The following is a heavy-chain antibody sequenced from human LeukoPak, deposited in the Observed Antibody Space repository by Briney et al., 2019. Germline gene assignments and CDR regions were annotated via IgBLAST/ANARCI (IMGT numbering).Heavy chain of an antibody. Sequence: LGASLLISCQGPGSTFSSYWIGWARQLPGKGLEWMGIIYPGDSDTRYSPSLQGQVTISVDTSIGTAYLQWSSLKASDTAIYYCARQNDFRLDYWGQGTLVTVSS. CDR3: ARQNDFRLDY. V-gene: IGHV5-51*01. J-gene: IGHJ4*02. CDR1: GSTFSSYW. D-gene: IGHD3-3*01. CDR2: IYPGDSDT.